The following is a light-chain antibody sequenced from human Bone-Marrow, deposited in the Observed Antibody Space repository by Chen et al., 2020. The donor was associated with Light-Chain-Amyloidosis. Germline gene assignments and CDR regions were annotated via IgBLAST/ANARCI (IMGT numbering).Light chain of an antibody. Sequence: DIQMTQSPSSVSASVGDRVTTTCRASQGISTWVAWYQQRPGKAPDHLIYAASSLRSGVPSKFSGGWSRRDCIITNCSQQPEVCAWSGSEEAYNFPRSFGRWAKGEIQ. CDR2: AAS. J-gene: IGKJ3*01. CDR1: QGISTW. V-gene: IGKV1-12*01. CDR3: EEAYNFPRS.